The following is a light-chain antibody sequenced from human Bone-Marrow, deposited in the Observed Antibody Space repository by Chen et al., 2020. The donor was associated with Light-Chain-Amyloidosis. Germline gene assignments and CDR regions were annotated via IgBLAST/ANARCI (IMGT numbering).Light chain of an antibody. Sequence: DIQMTPSPFSVSASVGDAVTITFRASHDISSHLAWYPQKPGEAPKLLIYGASDSHSDVPSRFSGSGYGTDFALTITSLQPEDFASYFCQQTDSFPRTFGQGTKVE. V-gene: IGKV1-12*01. J-gene: IGKJ1*01. CDR2: GAS. CDR3: QQTDSFPRT. CDR1: HDISSH.